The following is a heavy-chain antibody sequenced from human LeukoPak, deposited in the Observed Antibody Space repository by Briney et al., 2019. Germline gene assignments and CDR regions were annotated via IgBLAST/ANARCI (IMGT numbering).Heavy chain of an antibody. CDR1: GVSISSSNSY. CDR2: IYYSGST. Sequence: SETLSLTCTVSGVSISSSNSYWGWIRQPPGKGLEWIGYIYYSGSTNYNPSLKSRVTISVDTSKNQFSLKLSSVTAADTAVYYCARGGYTPAGDFDYWGQGTLVTVSS. CDR3: ARGGYTPAGDFDY. V-gene: IGHV4-61*05. J-gene: IGHJ4*02. D-gene: IGHD5-24*01.